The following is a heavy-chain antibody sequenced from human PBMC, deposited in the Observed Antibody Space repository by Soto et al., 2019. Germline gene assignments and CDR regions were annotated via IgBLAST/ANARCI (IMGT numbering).Heavy chain of an antibody. D-gene: IGHD2-15*01. V-gene: IGHV1-8*01. CDR2: MNPNSGNT. Sequence: ETSAKVSCKASGYTNTSYYSNWVRQATGQGLEWMGWMNPNSGNTGYAQKFQGRVTMTRNTSISTAYMELSSLRSEDTAVYYCARGPLYCSGGSCKYWYSDLWGRGTLVTVSS. CDR3: ARGPLYCSGGSCKYWYSDL. J-gene: IGHJ2*01. CDR1: GYTNTSYY.